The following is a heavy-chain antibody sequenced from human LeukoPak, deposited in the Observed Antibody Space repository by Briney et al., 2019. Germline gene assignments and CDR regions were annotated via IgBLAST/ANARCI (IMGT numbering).Heavy chain of an antibody. J-gene: IGHJ5*01. CDR2: IQYDGSNA. V-gene: IGHV3-30*02. CDR3: TRDPRHFDS. Sequence: GGSLRLSCAASRFTFSSYGMHWVRQAPGKGLEWVAYIQYDGSNAQYADSVKGRFTISRDNAKNSLYLQMSSLRVEDTAVYYCTRDPRHFDSCGQGTLVTVSS. D-gene: IGHD6-6*01. CDR1: RFTFSSYG.